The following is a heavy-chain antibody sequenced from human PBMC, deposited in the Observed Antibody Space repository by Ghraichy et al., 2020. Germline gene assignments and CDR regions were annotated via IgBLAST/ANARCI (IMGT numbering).Heavy chain of an antibody. D-gene: IGHD3-22*01. J-gene: IGHJ1*01. CDR1: GGTFSSYA. Sequence: PVKVSCKASGGTFSSYAISWVRQAPGQGLEWMGGIIPILGIANYAQKFQGRVTITADKSTSTAYMELSSLRSEDTAVYYCASRYDDSSGYYYSYFQHWGQGTLVTVSS. CDR3: ASRYDDSSGYYYSYFQH. CDR2: IIPILGIA. V-gene: IGHV1-69*10.